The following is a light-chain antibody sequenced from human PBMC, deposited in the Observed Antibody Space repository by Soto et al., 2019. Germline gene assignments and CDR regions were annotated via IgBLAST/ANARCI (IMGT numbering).Light chain of an antibody. Sequence: QSALTQPASVSGSPGQSITISCTGTSSYVGGYNYVSWYQQHPGKGPKLLIFEVSNRPSGISTRFSGSKSGNTASLTISGLQAEDEADYYCSSYTISSAQEVVFGGGTKVTVL. J-gene: IGLJ2*01. V-gene: IGLV2-14*01. CDR1: SSYVGGYNY. CDR3: SSYTISSAQEVV. CDR2: EVS.